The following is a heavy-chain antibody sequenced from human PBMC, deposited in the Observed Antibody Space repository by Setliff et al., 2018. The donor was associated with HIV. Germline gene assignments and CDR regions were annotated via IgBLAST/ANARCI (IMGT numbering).Heavy chain of an antibody. V-gene: IGHV4-39*01. CDR1: GGSISSSSYY. CDR3: ARRGDGYILDY. CDR2: IHYSGST. J-gene: IGHJ4*02. Sequence: PSETLSLTCTVSGGSISSSSYYWGWIRQPPGKGLEWIGTIHYSGSTYYQPSLRSRVSISVDTAKNQFSLNLKSVTAADTAVYYCARRGDGYILDYWGRGTLVTVSS. D-gene: IGHD5-12*01.